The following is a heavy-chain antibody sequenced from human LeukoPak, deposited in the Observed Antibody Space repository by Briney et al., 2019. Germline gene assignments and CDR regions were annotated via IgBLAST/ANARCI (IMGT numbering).Heavy chain of an antibody. J-gene: IGHJ5*02. V-gene: IGHV4-38-2*02. CDR3: ARQYSNGPYYSFDP. CDR2: IYHSGTT. Sequence: SETLSLTCTVSGYSISSGFYWGWVRQHPGKGLDWIGSIYHSGTTFYNPSLKSRVTISVDTSKNHFSLKLTSVTAADTALYYCARQYSNGPYYSFDPWGQGTLVTVSS. CDR1: GYSISSGFY. D-gene: IGHD6-19*01.